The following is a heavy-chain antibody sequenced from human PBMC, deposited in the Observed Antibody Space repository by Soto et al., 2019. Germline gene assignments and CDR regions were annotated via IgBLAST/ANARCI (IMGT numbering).Heavy chain of an antibody. V-gene: IGHV1-3*01. CDR3: ARDLTYSSSDQYYYYYYGMDV. Sequence: GASVKVSCKASGYTFTSYAMHWVRQAPGQRLEWMGWINAGNGNTKYSQKFQGRVTITRDTSASTAYVELSSLRSEDTAVYYCARDLTYSSSDQYYYYYYGMDVWGQGTTVTVSS. CDR2: INAGNGNT. D-gene: IGHD6-6*01. CDR1: GYTFTSYA. J-gene: IGHJ6*02.